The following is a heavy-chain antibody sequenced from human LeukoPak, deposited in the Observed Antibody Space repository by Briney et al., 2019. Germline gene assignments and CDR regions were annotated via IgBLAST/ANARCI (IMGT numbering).Heavy chain of an antibody. V-gene: IGHV3-30-3*01. CDR2: ISYDGSNK. D-gene: IGHD3-3*01. J-gene: IGHJ4*02. Sequence: HPGRSLRLSCAASGFTFSSYAMHWVRRAPGKGLEWVAVISYDGSNKYYADSVKGRFTISRDNSKNTLYLQMNSLRAEDTTVYYCARGGAFWSGYYDYWGQGTLVTASS. CDR1: GFTFSSYA. CDR3: ARGGAFWSGYYDY.